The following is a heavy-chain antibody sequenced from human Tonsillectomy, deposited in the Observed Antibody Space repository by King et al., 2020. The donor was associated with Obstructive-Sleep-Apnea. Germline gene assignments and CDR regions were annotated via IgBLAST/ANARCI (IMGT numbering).Heavy chain of an antibody. Sequence: VQLVEAGSELKKPGASVKVSCKASGYTFIYYAINLVRQAPGQGLQYMGWINTESGDPTYALGFTGRFGFSLDTSVTTAYLQISSLRPEDTAVYYCARDFTTTDTTGLWGQGTKVTVSS. J-gene: IGHJ3*01. V-gene: IGHV7-4-1*02. CDR3: ARDFTTTDTTGL. D-gene: IGHD4-17*01. CDR1: GYTFIYYA. CDR2: INTESGDP.